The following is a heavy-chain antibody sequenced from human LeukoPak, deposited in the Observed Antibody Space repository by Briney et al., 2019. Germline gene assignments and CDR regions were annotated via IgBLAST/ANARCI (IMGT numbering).Heavy chain of an antibody. V-gene: IGHV1-8*03. J-gene: IGHJ4*02. CDR3: ARGRSITIFGVTIAGQYYFDY. Sequence: GASVKVSCKASGYTFTGYYMHWVRQAPGQGLEWMGWMNPNSGNTGYAQKFQGRVTITRNTSISTAYMELSSLRSEDTAVYYCARGRSITIFGVTIAGQYYFDYWGQGTLVTVSS. CDR1: GYTFTGYY. CDR2: MNPNSGNT. D-gene: IGHD3-3*01.